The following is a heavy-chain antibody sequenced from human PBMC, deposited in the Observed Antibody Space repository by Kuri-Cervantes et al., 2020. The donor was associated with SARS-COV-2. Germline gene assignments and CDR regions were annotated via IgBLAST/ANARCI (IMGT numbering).Heavy chain of an antibody. CDR2: IIPIFGTA. CDR3: ARAPNAGTFDP. V-gene: IGHV1-69*13. CDR1: GYTFTSYG. D-gene: IGHD1/OR15-1a*01. J-gene: IGHJ5*02. Sequence: SVKVSCKASGYTFTSYGISWVRQAPGQGLEWMGGIIPIFGTANYAQKFQGRVTITADESTSTAYMELSSLRSEDTAVYYCARAPNAGTFDPWGQGTLVTVSS.